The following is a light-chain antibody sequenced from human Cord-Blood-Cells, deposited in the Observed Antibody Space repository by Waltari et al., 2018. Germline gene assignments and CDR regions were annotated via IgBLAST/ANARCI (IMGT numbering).Light chain of an antibody. CDR3: QQRSNWPLT. CDR2: DAS. CDR1: QSVSSY. J-gene: IGKJ4*01. Sequence: IVLTQSPSTPSSSPGERTTLSRRASQSVSSYLTWYQQKPGQAPRLLIYDASNWATGIPARFSGSGSGTDFTLTISSLEPEDFAVYYCQQRSNWPLTFGGGTKVEIK. V-gene: IGKV3-11*01.